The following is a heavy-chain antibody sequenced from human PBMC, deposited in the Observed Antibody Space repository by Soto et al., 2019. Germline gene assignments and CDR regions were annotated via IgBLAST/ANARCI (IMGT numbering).Heavy chain of an antibody. J-gene: IGHJ6*02. CDR1: GGSISSYY. Sequence: PSETLSLTCTVSGGSISSYYWSWIRQPPGKGLEWIGYIYYSGSTNYNPSLKSRVTISVDTSKNQFSLKLSSVTAADTAVYYCARYAHIIYGSGRPRWYYGMDVWGQGTTVTVSS. CDR2: IYYSGST. CDR3: ARYAHIIYGSGRPRWYYGMDV. D-gene: IGHD3-10*01. V-gene: IGHV4-59*01.